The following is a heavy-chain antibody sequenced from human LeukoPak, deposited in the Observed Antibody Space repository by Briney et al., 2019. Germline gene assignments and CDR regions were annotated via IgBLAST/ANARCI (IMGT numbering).Heavy chain of an antibody. CDR2: IKQDGSEK. CDR1: GFTFSSYW. J-gene: IGHJ4*02. V-gene: IGHV3-7*01. D-gene: IGHD2-15*01. CDR3: AKGEVAVVAASPDY. Sequence: QAGGSLRLSCAASGFTFSSYWMSWVRQAPGKGLEWVANIKQDGSEKYYVDSVKGRFTISRDNAKNSLYLQMNSLRAEDTALYYCAKGEVAVVAASPDYWGQGTLVTVSS.